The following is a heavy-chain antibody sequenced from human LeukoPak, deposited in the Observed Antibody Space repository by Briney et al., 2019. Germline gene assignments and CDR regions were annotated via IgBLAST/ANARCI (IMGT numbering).Heavy chain of an antibody. J-gene: IGHJ4*02. Sequence: ASVKVSCKASGYTFTGYYMHWVRQAPGQGLEWMGWINPNSGGTNYAQKFQGRVTMTRDTSISTAYMELSRLRSDDTAVYYCARVGYCTNGVCYGFDYWGQGTLVTVSS. CDR2: INPNSGGT. CDR1: GYTFTGYY. D-gene: IGHD2-8*01. CDR3: ARVGYCTNGVCYGFDY. V-gene: IGHV1-2*02.